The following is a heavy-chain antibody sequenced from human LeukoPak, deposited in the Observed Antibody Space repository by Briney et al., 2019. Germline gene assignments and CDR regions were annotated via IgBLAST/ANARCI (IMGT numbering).Heavy chain of an antibody. CDR2: INHSGST. V-gene: IGHV4-34*01. CDR1: GGSFSGYY. CDR3: ASHTIFGVVISVS. Sequence: PSETLSLTCAVYGGSFSGYYWSWIRQPPGKGLEWIGEINHSGSTNYNPSLKSRVTISVDTSENQFSLKLSSVTAADTAVYYCASHTIFGVVISVSWGQGTLVTVSS. J-gene: IGHJ4*02. D-gene: IGHD3-3*01.